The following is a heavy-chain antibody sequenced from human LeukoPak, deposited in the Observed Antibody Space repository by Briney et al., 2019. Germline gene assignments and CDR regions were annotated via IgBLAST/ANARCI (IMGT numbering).Heavy chain of an antibody. CDR2: ISYDGSNK. Sequence: PGGSLRLSCAASGFTFSSYAMHWVRQAPGKGLEWVAVISYDGSNKYYADSVKGRFTISRDNSKNTLYLQMNSLRAEDTAVYYCARVPAGFHYDSSGTWGQGTLVTVSS. J-gene: IGHJ4*02. V-gene: IGHV3-30*14. D-gene: IGHD3-22*01. CDR3: ARVPAGFHYDSSGT. CDR1: GFTFSSYA.